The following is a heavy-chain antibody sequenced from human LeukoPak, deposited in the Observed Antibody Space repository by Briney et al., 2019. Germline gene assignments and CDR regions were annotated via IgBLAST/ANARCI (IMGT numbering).Heavy chain of an antibody. CDR2: IWYDGTNK. V-gene: IGHV3-33*01. D-gene: IGHD6-13*01. Sequence: PGGSLRLSCAASGFTFSSYGMHWARQAPGKGLEWVAVIWYDGTNKYYADSVKGRFTISRDNSKNTLYLQMNSLRAEDTAVYYCARDQGRGSSSWYVYWGQGTLVTVSS. CDR3: ARDQGRGSSSWYVY. J-gene: IGHJ4*02. CDR1: GFTFSSYG.